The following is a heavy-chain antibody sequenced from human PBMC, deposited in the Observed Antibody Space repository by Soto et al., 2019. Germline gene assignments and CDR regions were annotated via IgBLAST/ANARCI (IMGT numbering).Heavy chain of an antibody. Sequence: VASVKVSCKASGYTFTGYYMHWVRQAPGQGLEWMGWINPNSGGTNYAQKFQGWVTMTRDTSISTAYMELSRLRSDDTAVYYCARVNSSSSFYFDYWGQGTLVTVSS. CDR1: GYTFTGYY. V-gene: IGHV1-2*04. CDR3: ARVNSSSSFYFDY. J-gene: IGHJ4*02. CDR2: INPNSGGT. D-gene: IGHD6-6*01.